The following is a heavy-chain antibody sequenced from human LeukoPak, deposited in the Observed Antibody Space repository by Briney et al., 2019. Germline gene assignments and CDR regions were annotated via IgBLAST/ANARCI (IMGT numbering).Heavy chain of an antibody. CDR3: ARAAGTWVFDY. CDR1: GFTFSSYA. J-gene: IGHJ4*02. D-gene: IGHD6-19*01. V-gene: IGHV3-30*04. Sequence: GGSLRLSCAASGFTFSSYAMPWVRQAPGKGLEWVAVILYDGSNNYYADSVKGRFTISRDNSKNTLYLQMNSLRAEDTAVYYCARAAGTWVFDYWGQGTLVTVSS. CDR2: ILYDGSNN.